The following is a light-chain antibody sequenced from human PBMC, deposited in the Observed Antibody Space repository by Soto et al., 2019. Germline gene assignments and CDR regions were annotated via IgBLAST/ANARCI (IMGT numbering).Light chain of an antibody. CDR1: SSDVGGYNY. CDR2: DVS. Sequence: SVLNQPASGYGSPGQSITISCTGTSSDVGGYNYVSWYQQHPGKAPKLMIYDVSNRPSGVSNRFSGSKSGNTASLTISGLQAEDEADYYCSSYTSSSTYVFGTGTKVTVL. J-gene: IGLJ1*01. CDR3: SSYTSSSTYV. V-gene: IGLV2-14*01.